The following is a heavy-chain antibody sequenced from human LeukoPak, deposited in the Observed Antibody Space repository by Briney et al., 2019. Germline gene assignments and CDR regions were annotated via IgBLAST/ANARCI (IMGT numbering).Heavy chain of an antibody. Sequence: SETLSLTCTVSGGSISSGGYYWSWIRQPPGKGLEWIGYIYYSGSTNYNPSLKSRVTISVDTSKNQFSLKLSSVTAADTAVYYCARSFLSGSYLGPYYFDYWGQGTLVTVSS. CDR2: IYYSGST. CDR3: ARSFLSGSYLGPYYFDY. V-gene: IGHV4-61*08. J-gene: IGHJ4*02. D-gene: IGHD1-26*01. CDR1: GGSISSGGYY.